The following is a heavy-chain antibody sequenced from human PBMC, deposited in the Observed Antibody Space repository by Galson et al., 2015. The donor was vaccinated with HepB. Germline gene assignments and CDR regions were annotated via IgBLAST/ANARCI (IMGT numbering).Heavy chain of an antibody. CDR3: ATDTRTSSIAAAGHYYSGMDV. V-gene: IGHV1-24*01. CDR2: FDPEEGET. Sequence: SVKVSCKVSGFIFSELSMHWVRQAPGKGLEWMGGFDPEEGETIYAQKFQGRVTMTEDTSTDTAYMELSSLRSEDTAVYYCATDTRTSSIAAAGHYYSGMDVWGQGTTVTVSS. J-gene: IGHJ6*02. CDR1: GFIFSELS. D-gene: IGHD6-13*01.